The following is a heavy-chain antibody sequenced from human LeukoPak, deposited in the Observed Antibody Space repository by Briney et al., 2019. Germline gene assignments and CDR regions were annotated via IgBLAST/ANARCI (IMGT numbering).Heavy chain of an antibody. D-gene: IGHD4-17*01. Sequence: PGASLRLSCAASGFTFSSYAMSWVRQAPGKGLEWVSAISGSGGSTYYADSVKGRFTIFRDNSKNTLYLQMNSLRAEDTAVYYCAKDLYKLTTVTTFGDYWGQGTLVTVSS. J-gene: IGHJ4*02. CDR1: GFTFSSYA. CDR2: ISGSGGST. V-gene: IGHV3-23*01. CDR3: AKDLYKLTTVTTFGDY.